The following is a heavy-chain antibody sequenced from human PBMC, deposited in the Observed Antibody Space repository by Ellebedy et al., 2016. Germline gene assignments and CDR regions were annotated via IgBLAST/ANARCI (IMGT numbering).Heavy chain of an antibody. V-gene: IGHV3-30-3*01. CDR1: GFIFSNYA. CDR2: ISYDGSNK. D-gene: IGHD3-16*01. Sequence: GGSLRLXXAASGFIFSNYAMHWVRQAPGKGLEWVAVISYDGSNKYYADSVKGRFTISRDNSKNTLFVQMNSLRAEDTAVYYCARDSFSITWYRLGGGDYYYGLDVWGQGTTVTVSS. CDR3: ARDSFSITWYRLGGGDYYYGLDV. J-gene: IGHJ6*02.